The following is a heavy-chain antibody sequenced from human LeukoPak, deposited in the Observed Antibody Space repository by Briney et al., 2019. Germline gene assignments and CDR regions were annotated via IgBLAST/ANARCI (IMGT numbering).Heavy chain of an antibody. CDR2: ISSSGSYI. V-gene: IGHV3-21*01. CDR3: ARDGAPLKGLDYYYYYYMDV. D-gene: IGHD2-8*01. CDR1: GFTFSSYG. J-gene: IGHJ6*03. Sequence: PGGSLRLSCAASGFTFSSYGMHWVRQAPGKGLEWVSSISSSGSYIYYADSVKGRFTISRDNAKNSPYLQMNSLRAEDTAVYYCARDGAPLKGLDYYYYYYMDVWGKGTTVTVSS.